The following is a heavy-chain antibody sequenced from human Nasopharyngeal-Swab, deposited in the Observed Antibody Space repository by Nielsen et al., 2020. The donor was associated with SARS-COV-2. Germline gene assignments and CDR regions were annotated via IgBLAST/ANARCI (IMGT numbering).Heavy chain of an antibody. Sequence: GSPRLSCAVYGGSFSGYYWSWIRQPPGKGLEWIGEINHSGSTNYNSSLKSRVTISVDTSKNHFSLKLNSVTAADTAVYYCARQLSGWFNYWGQGTLVTVSS. CDR1: GGSFSGYY. J-gene: IGHJ4*02. V-gene: IGHV4-34*01. CDR2: INHSGST. D-gene: IGHD6-19*01. CDR3: ARQLSGWFNY.